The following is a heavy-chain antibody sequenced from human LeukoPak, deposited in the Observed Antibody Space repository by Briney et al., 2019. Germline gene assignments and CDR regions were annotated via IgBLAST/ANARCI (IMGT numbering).Heavy chain of an antibody. CDR1: GDSVSSKSVA. V-gene: IGHV6-1*01. J-gene: IGHJ4*02. CDR2: TYYRSKWYN. Sequence: SQTLSLTCAISGDSVSSKSVAWNWIRQSPSRGLEWLGRTYYRSKWYNEYAVSVKSRITINPDTSKNQFSLQLDSVTPEDTAVYYCAHASGYFDYWGQGTLVTVSP. D-gene: IGHD2-15*01. CDR3: AHASGYFDY.